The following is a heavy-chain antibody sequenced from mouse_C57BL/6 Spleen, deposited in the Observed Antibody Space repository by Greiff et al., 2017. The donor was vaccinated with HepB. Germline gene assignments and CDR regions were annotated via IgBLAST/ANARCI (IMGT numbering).Heavy chain of an antibody. Sequence: QVQLQQPGAELVKPGASVKLSSKASGYTFTSYWMHWVKQRPGQGLEWIGRIHPSDSDTNYNQKFKGKATLTVDKSSSPAYMQLSSLTSEDSAVYYCAKDRTDYDYDGYAMDYWGQGTSVTVSS. J-gene: IGHJ4*01. CDR2: IHPSDSDT. CDR3: AKDRTDYDYDGYAMDY. CDR1: GYTFTSYW. D-gene: IGHD2-4*01. V-gene: IGHV1-74*01.